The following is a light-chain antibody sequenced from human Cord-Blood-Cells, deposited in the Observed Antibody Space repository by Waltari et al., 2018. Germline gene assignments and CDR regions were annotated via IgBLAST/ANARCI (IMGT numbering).Light chain of an antibody. Sequence: EIVLTQSPATLSLSPGERATLSCRASQSVSSYLAWYQQKPGQAPRLLIYDASNTATGLPARFSGSGSRTDFTLTISSLEPEDFAVYYCQQRSNWPLTFGGGTQVEIK. CDR3: QQRSNWPLT. CDR1: QSVSSY. CDR2: DAS. J-gene: IGKJ4*01. V-gene: IGKV3-11*01.